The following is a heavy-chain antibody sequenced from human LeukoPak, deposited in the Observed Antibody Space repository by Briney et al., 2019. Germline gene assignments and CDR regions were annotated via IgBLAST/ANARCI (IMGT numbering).Heavy chain of an antibody. CDR3: ARLRRGRCSSTSCYYYYGMDV. V-gene: IGHV4-34*01. CDR1: GGSFSGYY. CDR2: INHSGST. Sequence: SSETLSLTCAVYGGSFSGYYWSWIRQPPGKGLEWIGEINHSGSTNYNPSLKSRVTISVDTSKNQFSLKLSSVTAADTAVYYCARLRRGRCSSTSCYYYYGMDVWGQGTTVTVSS. J-gene: IGHJ6*02. D-gene: IGHD2-2*01.